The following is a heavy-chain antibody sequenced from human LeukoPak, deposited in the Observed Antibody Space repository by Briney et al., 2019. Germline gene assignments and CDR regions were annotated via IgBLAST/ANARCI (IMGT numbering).Heavy chain of an antibody. Sequence: GGSLRLSCAASGFTFSSYSMNWVRQAPGKGLEWVSSISSSSSYIYYADSVKGRFTISRDNSKNTLYLQMNSLRAEDTAVYYCAREGGSSRSRWFDPWGQGTLVTVSS. CDR2: ISSSSSYI. CDR3: AREGGSSRSRWFDP. CDR1: GFTFSSYS. V-gene: IGHV3-21*01. J-gene: IGHJ5*02. D-gene: IGHD1-26*01.